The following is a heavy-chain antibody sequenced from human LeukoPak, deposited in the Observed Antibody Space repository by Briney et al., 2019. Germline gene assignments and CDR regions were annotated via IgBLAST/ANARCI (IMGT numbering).Heavy chain of an antibody. CDR1: GYTLTELS. Sequence: ASVKVSCKVSGYTLTELSMHWVRQAPGKGLEWMGGFDPEDGETTYAQKFQGRVTMTEDTSTDTAYMELSSLRSEDTAVYYCATVAPIVGATAWDYWGQGTLVTVSS. CDR3: ATVAPIVGATAWDY. CDR2: FDPEDGET. V-gene: IGHV1-24*01. D-gene: IGHD1-26*01. J-gene: IGHJ4*02.